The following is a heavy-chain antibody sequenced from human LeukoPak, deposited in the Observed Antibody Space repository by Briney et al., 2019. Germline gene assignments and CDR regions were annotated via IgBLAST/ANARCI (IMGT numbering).Heavy chain of an antibody. Sequence: GASVKVSCKPSGYDFSIYTLNWVRQVPGQGPEWMGWMNTNTGKATYAQDFRGRFVFSFDSSDSTAYLEITSLKAADTAVYYCAREEGGLDVWGQGTTVIVSS. V-gene: IGHV7-4-1*02. CDR2: MNTNTGKA. CDR1: GYDFSIYT. J-gene: IGHJ6*02. CDR3: AREEGGLDV.